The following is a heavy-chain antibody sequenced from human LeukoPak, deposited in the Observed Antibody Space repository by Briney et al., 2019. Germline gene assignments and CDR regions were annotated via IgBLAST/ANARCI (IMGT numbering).Heavy chain of an antibody. V-gene: IGHV3-9*01. CDR1: GFTFDDYA. D-gene: IGHD3-22*01. CDR3: AKGTYYYDSSGYFDY. Sequence: TGGSLRLSCAASGFTFDDYAMHWVRQAPGKGLEWVSGISWNSGSIGYADSVKGRFTISRDNAKNSLYLQMNSLRAEDTALYYCAKGTYYYDSSGYFDYWGQGTLVTVSS. CDR2: ISWNSGSI. J-gene: IGHJ4*02.